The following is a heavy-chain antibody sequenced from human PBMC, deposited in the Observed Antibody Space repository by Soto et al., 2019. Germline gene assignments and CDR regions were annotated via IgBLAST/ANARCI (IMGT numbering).Heavy chain of an antibody. CDR1: GGSISSSSYY. Sequence: QLQLQESGPGLVKPSETLSLTCTVSGGSISSSSYYWGWISQPPGKGLEWIGSIYYSGSTYYNPSLKSRVTISVDTSKNQFSLKLSSVTAADTAVYYSARHLPWFDPWGQGTLVTVSS. V-gene: IGHV4-39*01. CDR2: IYYSGST. J-gene: IGHJ5*02. CDR3: ARHLPWFDP.